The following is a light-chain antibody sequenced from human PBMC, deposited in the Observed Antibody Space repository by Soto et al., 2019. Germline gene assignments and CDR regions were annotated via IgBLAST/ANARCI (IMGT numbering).Light chain of an antibody. CDR2: GAS. J-gene: IGKJ2*01. Sequence: EIVMTQSPATLSVSPGERATLSCRASQSVSSSLAWYQQKPGQAPRLLIYGASTRATGIPARFSGSGSGTEFTLTISSLQSEDFAVSYCQQYNKWPPWTFGRGTKLEIK. CDR1: QSVSSS. V-gene: IGKV3-15*01. CDR3: QQYNKWPPWT.